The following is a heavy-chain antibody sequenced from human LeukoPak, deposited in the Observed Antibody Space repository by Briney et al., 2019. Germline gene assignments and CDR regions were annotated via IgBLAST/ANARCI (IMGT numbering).Heavy chain of an antibody. D-gene: IGHD2-15*01. CDR2: INRDQSER. V-gene: IGHV3-7*04. CDR3: ARDVGGCRGGSCDYDVFDI. CDR1: GFISSNSW. Sequence: PGGSLRLSCAASGFISSNSWMAWVRQAPGKGLEWVAHINRDQSERYYVDSMKGRLTISRDNAENSLFLQMNSLKAEDTAIYYCARDVGGCRGGSCDYDVFDIWGQGTMVTVSS. J-gene: IGHJ3*02.